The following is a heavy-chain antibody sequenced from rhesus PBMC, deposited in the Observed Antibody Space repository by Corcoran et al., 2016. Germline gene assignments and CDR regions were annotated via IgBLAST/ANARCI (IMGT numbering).Heavy chain of an antibody. V-gene: IGHV4S14*01. J-gene: IGHJ4*01. Sequence: QVQLQESGPGLVKPSETLSLTCAVSGYSISSGYYWGWIRQPPGKGLEWIGSIYGGGESNYLNPSLKSRGTLSGDTSTNQFSLKLSSVTAADTAVYYCARGGDIVVVVSARRFDYWGQGVLVTVSS. D-gene: IGHD2-8*01. CDR1: GYSISSGYY. CDR3: ARGGDIVVVVSARRFDY. CDR2: IYGGGESN.